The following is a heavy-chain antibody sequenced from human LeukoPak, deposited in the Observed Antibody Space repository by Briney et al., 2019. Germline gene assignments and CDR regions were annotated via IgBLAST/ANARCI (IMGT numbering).Heavy chain of an antibody. CDR1: GYTFTSYY. Sequence: ASVTVSFRASGYTFTSYYMHWVRQAPGQGLEWMGIINPSGGSTSYAQKFQGRVTMTRDTSTSTVYMELSSLRSEDTAVYYCARLKRCSGGSCYSFGKNWFDPWGQGTLVTVSS. CDR2: INPSGGST. V-gene: IGHV1-46*01. D-gene: IGHD2-15*01. J-gene: IGHJ5*02. CDR3: ARLKRCSGGSCYSFGKNWFDP.